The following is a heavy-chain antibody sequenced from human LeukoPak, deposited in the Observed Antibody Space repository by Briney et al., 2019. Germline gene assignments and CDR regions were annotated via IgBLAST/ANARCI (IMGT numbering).Heavy chain of an antibody. CDR1: GFTFSSYA. J-gene: IGHJ4*02. Sequence: GRSLRLSCAASGFTFSSYAMHWVRQAPGKGLEWLSVIYSDGSTYYADSVKGRFTISRDNSKNTLYLQMNSLRAEDTAVYYCARIPIVLITSGGYWGQGTLVTVSS. CDR2: IYSDGST. V-gene: IGHV3-NL1*01. CDR3: ARIPIVLITSGGY. D-gene: IGHD3-22*01.